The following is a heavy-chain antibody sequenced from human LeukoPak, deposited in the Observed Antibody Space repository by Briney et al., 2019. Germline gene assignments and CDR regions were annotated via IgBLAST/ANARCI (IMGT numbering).Heavy chain of an antibody. CDR1: GFTVSSNY. CDR3: VKDGWSD. Sequence: GGSLRLSCAASGFTVSSNYMSWVRQPPGKGLEWVSFVSGSDNTYYAESAKGRFTISRDNSKNTLYLQMNSLRAEDTAIYYCVKDGWSDWGQGTLVTVSS. D-gene: IGHD2-15*01. CDR2: VSGSDNT. V-gene: IGHV3-53*01. J-gene: IGHJ4*02.